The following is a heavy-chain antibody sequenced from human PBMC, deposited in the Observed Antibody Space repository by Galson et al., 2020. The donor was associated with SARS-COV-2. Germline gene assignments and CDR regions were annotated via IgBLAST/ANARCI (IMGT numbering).Heavy chain of an antibody. CDR2: ISSISTYI. J-gene: IGHJ6*02. CDR3: ARDGDPYSSSSRSYKVYYYFGMDV. Sequence: GESLKISCAASKFTFSNYAMNWVRQAPGKGLEWVSSISSISTYIYYADSVKGRFTISRDNAKNSLSLQMDSLRAEDTAVYYCARDGDPYSSSSRSYKVYYYFGMDVWGQGTTVTVSS. V-gene: IGHV3-21*01. CDR1: KFTFSNYA. D-gene: IGHD6-6*01.